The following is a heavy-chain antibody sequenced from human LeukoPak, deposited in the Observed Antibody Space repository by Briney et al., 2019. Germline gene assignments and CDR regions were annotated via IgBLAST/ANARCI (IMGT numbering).Heavy chain of an antibody. CDR2: ISSSSSYI. V-gene: IGHV3-21*04. Sequence: PGGSLRLSCAASGFTFSTYSMNWVRQAPGKGLEWVSSISSSSSYIYYADSVKGRFTISRDNSKNTLYLQMDSLRAEDSAVYYCAKDPWGAVAGTWGQGTLVTVSS. CDR3: AKDPWGAVAGT. CDR1: GFTFSTYS. J-gene: IGHJ4*02. D-gene: IGHD6-19*01.